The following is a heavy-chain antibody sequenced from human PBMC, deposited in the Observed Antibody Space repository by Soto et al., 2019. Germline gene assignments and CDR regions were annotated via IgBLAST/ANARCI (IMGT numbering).Heavy chain of an antibody. V-gene: IGHV1-18*01. CDR2: ISAYNGNT. Sequence: ASVKVSCKASGYTFTSYGISWVRQAPGQGLEWMGWISAYNGNTNYAQKLQGRVTMTTDTSTSTVYMELRSLRSDDTAVYYCAREQSVGSSTRNWFDPWGQGTLVTVSS. D-gene: IGHD2-2*01. CDR3: AREQSVGSSTRNWFDP. J-gene: IGHJ5*02. CDR1: GYTFTSYG.